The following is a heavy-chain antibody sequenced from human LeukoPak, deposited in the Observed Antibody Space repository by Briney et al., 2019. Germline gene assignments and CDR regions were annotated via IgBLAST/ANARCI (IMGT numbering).Heavy chain of an antibody. J-gene: IGHJ4*02. CDR3: ASHYDILTGYYTRGYFDY. D-gene: IGHD3-9*01. V-gene: IGHV4-39*01. CDR1: GGSISSSSYY. Sequence: SETLSLTCTVSGGSISSSSYYWGWIRRPPGKGLEWIGSIYYSGSTYYNPSLKSRVTISVDTSKNQFSLKLSSVTAADTAVYYCASHYDILTGYYTRGYFDYWGQGTLVTVSS. CDR2: IYYSGST.